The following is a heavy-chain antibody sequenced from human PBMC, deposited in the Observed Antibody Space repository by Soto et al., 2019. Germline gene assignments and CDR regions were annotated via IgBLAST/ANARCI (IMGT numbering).Heavy chain of an antibody. CDR2: IYHSGIT. CDR3: ASQRGTADNVWSGLDY. D-gene: IGHD3-3*01. J-gene: IGHJ4*02. V-gene: IGHV4-4*02. CDR1: GGSINSGNW. Sequence: SETLSLTCAVSGGSINSGNWWSWVRQPPGKGLEWIGEIYHSGITNYNPSLKSRVIISVDKPKNQFSLKLSSMTADDTAVFYCASQRGTADNVWSGLDYWGRGTLVTVPQ.